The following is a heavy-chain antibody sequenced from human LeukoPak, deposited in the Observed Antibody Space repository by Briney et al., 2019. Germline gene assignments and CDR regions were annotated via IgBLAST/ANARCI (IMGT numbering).Heavy chain of an antibody. CDR3: ARGTLGYCSSTSCSQGYYYGMDV. CDR2: TYYSGST. J-gene: IGHJ6*02. CDR1: GGSISSSSYY. Sequence: SETLSLTCTVSGGSISSSSYYWGWIRQPPGKGLEWIGSTYYSGSTYYNPSLKSRVTISVDTSKNQFSLKLSSVTAADTAVYYCARGTLGYCSSTSCSQGYYYGMDVWGQGTTVTVSS. D-gene: IGHD2-2*01. V-gene: IGHV4-39*01.